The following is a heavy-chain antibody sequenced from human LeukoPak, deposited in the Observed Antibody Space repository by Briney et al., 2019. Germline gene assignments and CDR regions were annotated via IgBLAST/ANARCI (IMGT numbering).Heavy chain of an antibody. CDR1: GGTFSSYA. Sequence: ASVKVSCKASGGTFSSYAISWVRQAPGQGLEWMGGIIPIFGTANYAQKFQGRVTMTRDTSISTASMELSRLRSDDTAVYYCARRGYSYGWSFDYWGQGTLVTVSS. V-gene: IGHV1-69*05. D-gene: IGHD5-18*01. CDR2: IIPIFGTA. CDR3: ARRGYSYGWSFDY. J-gene: IGHJ4*02.